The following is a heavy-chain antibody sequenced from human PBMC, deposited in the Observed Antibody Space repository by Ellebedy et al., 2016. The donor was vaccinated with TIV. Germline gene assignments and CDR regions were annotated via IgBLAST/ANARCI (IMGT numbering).Heavy chain of an antibody. CDR3: ARDRGKRTGQQPDY. D-gene: IGHD6-13*01. Sequence: AASVKVSCKASGYTFTGYYMHWVRQAPGQGLEWMGWINPNSGGTNYAQKFQGRVTMTRDTSISTAYMELSRLRSDETAVYYCARDRGKRTGQQPDYWGQGTLVTVSS. V-gene: IGHV1-2*02. CDR1: GYTFTGYY. CDR2: INPNSGGT. J-gene: IGHJ4*02.